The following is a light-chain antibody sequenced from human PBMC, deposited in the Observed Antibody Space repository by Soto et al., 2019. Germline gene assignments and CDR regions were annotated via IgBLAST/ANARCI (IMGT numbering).Light chain of an antibody. CDR1: QSVSGTY. CDR2: DVS. J-gene: IGKJ5*01. CDR3: QQYGTSPQT. Sequence: IVLTQSPGTLSLSPGERASLSCRASQSVSGTYLAWYQQRPGQAPRLLIYDVSSRATGIPDRFSGSGSGSDFTLTINRLEPEDFAVYYCQQYGTSPQTFGQVTRLEIK. V-gene: IGKV3-20*01.